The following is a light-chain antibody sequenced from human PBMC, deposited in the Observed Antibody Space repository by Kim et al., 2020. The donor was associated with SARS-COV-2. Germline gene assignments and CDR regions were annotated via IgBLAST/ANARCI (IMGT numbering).Light chain of an antibody. J-gene: IGKJ1*01. CDR3: QQYYSYPRT. CDR2: AAS. Sequence: AATGDGVAITCRAGQGISSYLAWYQQKPGKAPKLLIYAASTLQSGVPSRFSGSGSGTDFTLTISCLQSEDFATYYCQQYYSYPRTFGQGTKVEIK. V-gene: IGKV1-8*01. CDR1: QGISSY.